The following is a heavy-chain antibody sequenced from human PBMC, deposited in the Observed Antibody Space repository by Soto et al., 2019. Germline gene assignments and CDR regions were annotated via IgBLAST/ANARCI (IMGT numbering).Heavy chain of an antibody. V-gene: IGHV3-30*18. CDR3: AKILKFYDSSSYPDY. Sequence: GGSLRLSCAASGFTFSDYGFHWVRQAPGKGLEWVAVISYDGSNKFYEDSVKGRFTVSRDNSKNTVYLQMNSLTIGDTAVYYCAKILKFYDSSSYPDYWGQGTLVTVSS. J-gene: IGHJ4*02. D-gene: IGHD3-22*01. CDR1: GFTFSDYG. CDR2: ISYDGSNK.